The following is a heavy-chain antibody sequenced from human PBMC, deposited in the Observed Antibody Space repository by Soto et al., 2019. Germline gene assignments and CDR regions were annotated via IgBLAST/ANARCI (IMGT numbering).Heavy chain of an antibody. CDR1: GGSISSGGYY. V-gene: IGHV4-31*03. J-gene: IGHJ4*02. Sequence: SETLSLTCTVSGGSISSGGYYWSWIRQHPGKGLEWIGYIYYSGSTYYNPSLKSRVTISVDTSKNQFSLKLSSVTAADTAVYYCARALNDYGDYVDYWGQGTLVTVSS. CDR2: IYYSGST. CDR3: ARALNDYGDYVDY. D-gene: IGHD4-17*01.